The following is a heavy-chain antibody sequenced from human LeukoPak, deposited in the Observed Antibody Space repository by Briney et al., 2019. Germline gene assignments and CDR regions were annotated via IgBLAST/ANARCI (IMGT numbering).Heavy chain of an antibody. CDR2: IYYSGST. CDR1: GGSISSYY. CDR3: ARAQYYDFWSGLLN. Sequence: SETLSLTCTVSGGSISSYYWSWIRQPPGKGLEWIAYIYYSGSTNYNPSLKSRVTISVDTSKNQFSLKLSSVTAADTAVYYCARAQYYDFWSGLLNWGQGTLVTVSS. V-gene: IGHV4-59*01. J-gene: IGHJ4*02. D-gene: IGHD3-3*01.